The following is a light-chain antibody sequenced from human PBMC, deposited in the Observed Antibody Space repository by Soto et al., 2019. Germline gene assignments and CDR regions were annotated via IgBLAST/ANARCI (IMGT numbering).Light chain of an antibody. V-gene: IGKV1-39*01. CDR3: QQSYRTPYT. CDR1: QSISNF. CDR2: FAS. J-gene: IGKJ2*01. Sequence: DIQMTQSPSSLSASIGDRVTITCRSNQSISNFLNWYLQRPGKAPNLLIYFASSLQSGVPSRFSGNGSGTDFTLTISSLQPEDFATYYCQQSYRTPYTFGQGTKLEI.